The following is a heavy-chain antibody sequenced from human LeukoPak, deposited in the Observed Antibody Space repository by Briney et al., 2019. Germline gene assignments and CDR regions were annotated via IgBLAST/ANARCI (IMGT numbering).Heavy chain of an antibody. V-gene: IGHV4-39*02. D-gene: IGHD2-2*01. Sequence: SETLSLTCTVSGDSISSSNYYWGWIRQPPGKGLEWIGSIYYSGSTYYNPSLKSRVTMSVDTSRNQFSLKLSSVTAADTAVFYCAREYCSSTSCYYGYYYYYMDVWGKGTTVTVSS. CDR2: IYYSGST. J-gene: IGHJ6*03. CDR3: AREYCSSTSCYYGYYYYYMDV. CDR1: GDSISSSNYY.